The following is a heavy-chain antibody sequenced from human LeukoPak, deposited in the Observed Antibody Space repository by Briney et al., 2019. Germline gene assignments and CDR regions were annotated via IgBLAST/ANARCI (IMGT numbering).Heavy chain of an antibody. CDR1: GGSFSRYY. D-gene: IGHD3-22*01. CDR2: ISHSGSA. V-gene: IGHV4-34*01. Sequence: PSETLSLTCAVYGGSFSRYYWSWIRQPPGKGLEWIGEISHSGSANYNPSLKSRVTISVDTSKNQFSLKLSSVTAADTAVYYCARSQGPTMMGYWGQGTLVTVSS. CDR3: ARSQGPTMMGY. J-gene: IGHJ4*02.